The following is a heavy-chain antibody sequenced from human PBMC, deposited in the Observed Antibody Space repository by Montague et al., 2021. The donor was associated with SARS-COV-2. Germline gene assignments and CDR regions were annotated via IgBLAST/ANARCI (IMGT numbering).Heavy chain of an antibody. D-gene: IGHD3-3*01. CDR3: ARGYQLRFLEWSSRQSTFDY. CDR2: IYYSGST. Sequence: SETLSLTCTVSGGSISSSSYYWGWIRQPPGKGLEWIGNIYYSGSTYYNPSLKSRVTISADTSKNQFSLKLRSVTAADTAVYYCARGYQLRFLEWSSRQSTFDYWGQGTLVTVSS. CDR1: GGSISSSSYY. J-gene: IGHJ4*02. V-gene: IGHV4-39*01.